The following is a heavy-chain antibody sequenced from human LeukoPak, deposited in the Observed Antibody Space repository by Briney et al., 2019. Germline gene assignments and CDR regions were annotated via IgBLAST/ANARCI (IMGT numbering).Heavy chain of an antibody. J-gene: IGHJ4*02. D-gene: IGHD3-22*01. CDR3: ARQGDSSGYYLYCFDY. V-gene: IGHV1-2*06. Sequence: VSVKVSCKASGYTFTGYYMHWVRQAPGQGLEWMGRINPNSGGTNYAQKFQGRVTMTRDTSISTAYLELSRLRSDDTAVYYCARQGDSSGYYLYCFDYWGQGTLVTVSS. CDR1: GYTFTGYY. CDR2: INPNSGGT.